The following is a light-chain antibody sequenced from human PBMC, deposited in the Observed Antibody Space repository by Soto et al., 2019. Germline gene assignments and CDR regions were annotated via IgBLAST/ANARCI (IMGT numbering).Light chain of an antibody. CDR1: QGISNF. V-gene: IGKV1-27*01. J-gene: IGKJ4*01. CDR2: AAS. Sequence: DIQMTQSPSSLSASVGDRVTITCRASQGISNFLAWYQQRSGKVPKVLIYAASTLQSGVPSRFSGSGSGTDFTLTISSLQPEDVATYYCQKYNSAPSLTLGGGTKVEIK. CDR3: QKYNSAPSLT.